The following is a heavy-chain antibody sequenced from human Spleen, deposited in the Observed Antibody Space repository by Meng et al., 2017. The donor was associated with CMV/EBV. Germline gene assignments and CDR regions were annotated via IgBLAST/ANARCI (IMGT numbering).Heavy chain of an antibody. Sequence: SCKGSGYAFASYGYTWVRLDPRQRLEWMGWINAYNGDTKYAQKFHGRVTMTADTSTSTAYMDLRSLTSDDTALYFCAMVRGVTLDFWGQGTLVTVSS. CDR3: AMVRGVTLDF. J-gene: IGHJ4*02. CDR2: INAYNGDT. CDR1: GYAFASYG. D-gene: IGHD3-10*01. V-gene: IGHV1-18*01.